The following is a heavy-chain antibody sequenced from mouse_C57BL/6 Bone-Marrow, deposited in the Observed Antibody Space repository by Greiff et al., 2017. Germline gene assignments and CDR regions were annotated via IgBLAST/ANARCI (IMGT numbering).Heavy chain of an antibody. CDR3: ARSGDGYYSYYFDY. CDR2: IYPGSGST. J-gene: IGHJ2*01. D-gene: IGHD2-3*01. V-gene: IGHV1-55*01. CDR1: GYTFTSYW. Sequence: LQESGAELVKPGASVKMSCKASGYTFTSYWITWVKQRPGQGLEWIGDIYPGSGSTNYNEKFKSKATLTVDTSSRTAYMQLSSLTSEDSAVYYCARSGDGYYSYYFDYWGQGTTLTVSS.